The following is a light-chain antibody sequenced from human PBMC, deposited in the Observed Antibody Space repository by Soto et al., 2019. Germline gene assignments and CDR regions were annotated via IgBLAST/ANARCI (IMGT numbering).Light chain of an antibody. CDR3: SSYTSSSTYV. CDR2: EVN. Sequence: QSVLTQPASVSGSPGQSITISCTGTSADIGTYNYVSWYQHFPGKAPKLIIYEVNNRRTGVSNRFSGSKSGNTASLTISGLQAEDEADYYCSSYTSSSTYVFGTGTKVTV. V-gene: IGLV2-14*01. J-gene: IGLJ1*01. CDR1: SADIGTYNY.